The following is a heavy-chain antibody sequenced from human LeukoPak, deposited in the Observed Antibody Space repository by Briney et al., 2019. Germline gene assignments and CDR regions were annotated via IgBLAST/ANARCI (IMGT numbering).Heavy chain of an antibody. CDR1: GYTFTSYA. D-gene: IGHD6-19*01. CDR2: INTNTGNP. CDR3: ARDPRTRGIAVAGTWWFDP. J-gene: IGHJ5*02. V-gene: IGHV7-4-1*02. Sequence: ASVKVSCKASGYTFTSYAMNWVRQAPGQGLEWMGWINTNTGNPTYAQGFTGRFVFSLDTSVSTAYLQISSLKAEDTAVYYCARDPRTRGIAVAGTWWFDPWGQGTLVTVSS.